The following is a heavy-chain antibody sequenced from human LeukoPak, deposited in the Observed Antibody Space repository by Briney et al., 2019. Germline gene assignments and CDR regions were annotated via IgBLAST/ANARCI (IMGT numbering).Heavy chain of an antibody. V-gene: IGHV3-30*18. CDR1: GFTFSSYG. CDR3: AKGGESSGYYGGPDY. CDR2: TSYDGSNK. D-gene: IGHD3-22*01. J-gene: IGHJ4*02. Sequence: PGGSLRLSCAASGFTFSSYGMRWVRQAPGKGLEWVAVTSYDGSNKYYRDSVKGRFTISRDNSKNTLYLQMNSLRIEDTAVYYCAKGGESSGYYGGPDYWGQGTLVTVSS.